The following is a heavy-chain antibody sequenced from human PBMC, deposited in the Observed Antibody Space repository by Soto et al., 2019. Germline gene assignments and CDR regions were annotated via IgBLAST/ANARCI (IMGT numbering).Heavy chain of an antibody. CDR2: IYPGDSDT. CDR3: ARLRGIAAAGTRYGMDV. D-gene: IGHD6-13*01. CDR1: GGRFTSYW. V-gene: IGHV5-51*01. J-gene: IGHJ6*02. Sequence: GESLKISSKGSGGRFTSYWIGWVRQMPGKGLEWMGIIYPGDSDTRYSRSFQGQVTISADKSISTAYLQWSSLKASDTAMYYCARLRGIAAAGTRYGMDVWGQGTTVTVSS.